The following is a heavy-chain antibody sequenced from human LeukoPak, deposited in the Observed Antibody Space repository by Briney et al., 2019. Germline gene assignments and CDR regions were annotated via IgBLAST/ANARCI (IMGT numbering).Heavy chain of an antibody. V-gene: IGHV3-7*03. J-gene: IGHJ4*02. CDR2: IKEDGSER. Sequence: FTSNSYYWGWIRQTPGKGLEWVASIKEDGSERQYVDSVKGRFSISRDNTKGSLFLQLNSLRAEDTAVYYCARDLGYCTNGACHTRFDYWGQGTLVTVSS. CDR3: ARDLGYCTNGACHTRFDY. CDR1: FTSNSYY. D-gene: IGHD2-8*01.